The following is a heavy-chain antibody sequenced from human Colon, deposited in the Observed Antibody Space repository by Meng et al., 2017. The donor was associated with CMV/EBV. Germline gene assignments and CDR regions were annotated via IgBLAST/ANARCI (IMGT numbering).Heavy chain of an antibody. Sequence: GESLKISCAASGVTFSNYAIHGVRQAPGKGLEWVSVVHSGGNSYYADSVKGRFTISRDNSKNMIYLQMDSLRAEDTAVYYCARDLRLTGAFDSWGQGTLVTVSS. CDR1: GVTFSNYA. D-gene: IGHD5/OR15-5a*01. CDR3: ARDLRLTGAFDS. V-gene: IGHV3-53*01. J-gene: IGHJ4*02. CDR2: VHSGGNS.